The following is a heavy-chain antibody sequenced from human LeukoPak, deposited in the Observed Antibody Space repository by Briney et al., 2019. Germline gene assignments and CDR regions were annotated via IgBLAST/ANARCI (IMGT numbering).Heavy chain of an antibody. V-gene: IGHV4-59*01. CDR3: AXAXYGXWLGPGRXDX. CDR2: IYYSGST. CDR1: GGSISSYY. D-gene: IGHD6-19*01. J-gene: IGHJ4*02. Sequence: PSETLSLTCTVSGGSISSYYWSWIRQPPGKGLEWIGYIYYSGSTNYNPSLKSRVTISVDTSKNQFSLKLSSVTAADTAVYYCAXAXYGXWLGPGRXDXWGQGTXXTVSS.